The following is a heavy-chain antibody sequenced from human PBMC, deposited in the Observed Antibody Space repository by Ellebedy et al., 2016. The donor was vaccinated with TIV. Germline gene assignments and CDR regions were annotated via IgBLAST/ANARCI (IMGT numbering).Heavy chain of an antibody. V-gene: IGHV1-69*04. J-gene: IGHJ1*01. D-gene: IGHD2-21*01. Sequence: AASVKVSCKASGGTFSSYAINWVRQAPGQGLEWMGRIIPILGIANYAQKFQDRVTIIADKSTSTAFMELNSLKSDDTAVYYCARVRELAPLWTITYWGQGTLVTVSS. CDR2: IIPILGIA. CDR1: GGTFSSYA. CDR3: ARVRELAPLWTITY.